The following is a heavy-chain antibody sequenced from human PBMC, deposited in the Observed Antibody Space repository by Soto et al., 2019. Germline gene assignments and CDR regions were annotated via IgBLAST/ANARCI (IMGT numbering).Heavy chain of an antibody. V-gene: IGHV3-23*01. CDR1: GFTFSSYA. D-gene: IGHD4-17*01. J-gene: IGHJ4*02. CDR3: AKDTVGDYGSDY. CDR2: LSGSGGST. Sequence: EVQLLESGGGLVQPGGSLRLSCAASGFTFSSYAMSWVRQAPGKGLEWVSALSGSGGSTYYADSVKGRFTISRDNSKNTLYLQMYSLRAEDTAVYYCAKDTVGDYGSDYWGQGTLVTVSS.